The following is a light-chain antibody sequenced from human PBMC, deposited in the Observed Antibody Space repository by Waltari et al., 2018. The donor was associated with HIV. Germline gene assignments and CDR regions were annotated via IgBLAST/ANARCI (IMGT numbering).Light chain of an antibody. V-gene: IGKV3-20*01. CDR2: GAS. CDR1: QSVSRNY. Sequence: ELVLTQSPGTVSLSPGERATLSCRASQSVSRNYVAWYQHKPGQAPRLLIYGASNRAAGIPDRCSGSGSGTDFTLTISRLGPEDFAVYYCQQYGGSALFTFGPGTKVEIK. CDR3: QQYGGSALFT. J-gene: IGKJ3*01.